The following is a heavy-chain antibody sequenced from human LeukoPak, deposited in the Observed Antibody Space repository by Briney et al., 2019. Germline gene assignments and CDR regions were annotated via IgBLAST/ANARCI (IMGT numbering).Heavy chain of an antibody. D-gene: IGHD3-10*02. Sequence: VGSLRLSCAASGFSVSDNYMSWVRQAPGKGLEWVSILYSGGDTYYSASVRGRFTISRDNSKNTLYLQMNTLSAADTAVYFCARGENYYFRMDVWGKGATVTVSS. CDR1: GFSVSDNY. CDR2: LYSGGDT. V-gene: IGHV3-66*02. CDR3: ARGENYYFRMDV. J-gene: IGHJ6*03.